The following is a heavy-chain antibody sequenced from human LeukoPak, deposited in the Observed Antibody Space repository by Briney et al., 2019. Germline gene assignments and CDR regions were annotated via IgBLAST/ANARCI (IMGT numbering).Heavy chain of an antibody. V-gene: IGHV3-21*01. CDR1: GFTLSRYS. J-gene: IGHJ4*02. Sequence: VGSLRLSCAAAGFTLSRYSMTWVRQAPGKGQEWVSSISSSRGYIYYADSVKGRFTISRDNAKNSLYLQMNSLRAEDTAVYYCASWPWCTKGVCYHDYWGQGTLVTVSS. D-gene: IGHD2-8*01. CDR2: ISSSRGYI. CDR3: ASWPWCTKGVCYHDY.